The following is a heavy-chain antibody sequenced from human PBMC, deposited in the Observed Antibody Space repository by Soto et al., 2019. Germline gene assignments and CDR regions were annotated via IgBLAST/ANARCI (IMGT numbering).Heavy chain of an antibody. Sequence: SQTLSLTCAISGDSVSSNSAAWNWIRQSPSRGLEWLGRTYYRSRWYNDYAVSVKSRITINPDTSKNQFSLQLNSVTPEDTAVYYCARGLWSSGWYGEWAFDYWGQGTLVTVSS. D-gene: IGHD6-19*01. CDR2: TYYRSRWYN. CDR1: GDSVSSNSAA. V-gene: IGHV6-1*01. CDR3: ARGLWSSGWYGEWAFDY. J-gene: IGHJ4*02.